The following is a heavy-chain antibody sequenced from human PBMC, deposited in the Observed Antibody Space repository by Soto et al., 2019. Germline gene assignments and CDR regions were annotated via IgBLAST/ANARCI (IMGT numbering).Heavy chain of an antibody. D-gene: IGHD2-2*01. CDR2: ISSSSSYI. Sequence: EVQLVESGGGLVKPGGSLRLSCAASGFTFSSYSMNWVRQAPGKGLEWVSSISSSSSYIYYADSVKGLFTISSDNTKNSQYLQMNSLRAVDTVVYYCARDGAMRDYPYYYDFYGLDAWGQGTTVTVSS. J-gene: IGHJ6*02. CDR1: GFTFSSYS. V-gene: IGHV3-21*01. CDR3: ARDGAMRDYPYYYDFYGLDA.